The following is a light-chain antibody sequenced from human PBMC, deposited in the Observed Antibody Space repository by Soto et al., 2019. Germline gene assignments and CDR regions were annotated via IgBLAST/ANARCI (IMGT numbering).Light chain of an antibody. CDR1: ISDVGGYDY. V-gene: IGLV2-14*01. CDR2: DVS. Sequence: QSALTQPASVSGSPGKSITISCTGTISDVGGYDYVSWYQQHPGKAPKLMIYDVSNRPSGVSNRFSGSKSGNTASLTISGLQADDDADYYCSSYTTSSTYVFGTGTKLTVL. J-gene: IGLJ1*01. CDR3: SSYTTSSTYV.